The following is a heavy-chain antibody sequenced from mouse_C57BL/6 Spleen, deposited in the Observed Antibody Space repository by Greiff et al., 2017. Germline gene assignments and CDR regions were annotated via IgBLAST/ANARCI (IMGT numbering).Heavy chain of an antibody. Sequence: VQLQQPGAELVKPGASVKMSCKASGYTFTSYWITWVKQRPGQGLEWIGDIYPGSGSTNYNEKFKSKATLTVDTSSSTAYMQLSSLTSEDSAVYYCASYGSSDWYFDVWGTGTTVTVSS. V-gene: IGHV1-55*01. CDR1: GYTFTSYW. CDR2: IYPGSGST. J-gene: IGHJ1*03. D-gene: IGHD1-1*01. CDR3: ASYGSSDWYFDV.